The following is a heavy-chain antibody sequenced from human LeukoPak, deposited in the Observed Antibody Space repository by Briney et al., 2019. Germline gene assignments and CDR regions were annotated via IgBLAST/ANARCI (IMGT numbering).Heavy chain of an antibody. CDR3: AKDGTGYSSGWYPYYFDY. D-gene: IGHD6-19*01. CDR2: ISGSGGST. CDR1: GFTFSSYG. Sequence: GGSLRLSCAASGFTFSSYGMSWVRQAPGKGLEWVSAISGSGGSTYYADPVKGRFTISRDNSKNTLYLQMNSLRAEDTAVYYCAKDGTGYSSGWYPYYFDYWGQGTLVTVSS. J-gene: IGHJ4*02. V-gene: IGHV3-23*01.